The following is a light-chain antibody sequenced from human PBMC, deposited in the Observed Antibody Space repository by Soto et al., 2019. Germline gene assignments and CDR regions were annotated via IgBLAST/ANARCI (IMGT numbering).Light chain of an antibody. J-gene: IGKJ4*01. CDR1: QSVSSSY. CDR2: GAS. Sequence: EIGLSQSLGALSLSKGERATLSCRASQSVSSSYLAWYQQKPGQAPRLLIYGASSRATGIPDRFSGSGSGTDFTLTISRLEPEDFAVYYCPQYGSSPLTSGGGTKAAI. CDR3: PQYGSSPLT. V-gene: IGKV3-20*01.